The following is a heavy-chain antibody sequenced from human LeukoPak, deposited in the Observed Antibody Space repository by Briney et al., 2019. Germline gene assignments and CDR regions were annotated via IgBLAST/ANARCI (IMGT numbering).Heavy chain of an antibody. V-gene: IGHV1-18*01. CDR1: GYTFTNYG. J-gene: IGHJ5*02. D-gene: IGHD2-2*01. CDR2: ISAYNGNT. Sequence: GASVKVSCKASGYTFTNYGISWVRQAPEQGLEWMGWISAYNGNTDYPQKLQGRVTMTTDTSTTTAYMELRGLRSDDTAVYYCARDGVPAAVSCPGRFDPWGQGTLVTVSS. CDR3: ARDGVPAAVSCPGRFDP.